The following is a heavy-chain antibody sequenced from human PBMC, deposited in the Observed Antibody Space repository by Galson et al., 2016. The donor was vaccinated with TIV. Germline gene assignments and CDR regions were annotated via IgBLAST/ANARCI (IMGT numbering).Heavy chain of an antibody. J-gene: IGHJ4*02. CDR3: ATSRGRYFDWLFGY. CDR2: INPTGGST. CDR1: GYTFTRYY. D-gene: IGHD3-9*01. V-gene: IGHV1-46*01. Sequence: SVKVSCKASGYTFTRYYTHWVRQAPGQGLEWMGIINPTGGSTTYAQKFQGRVTMTEDTSTDTAYMELSSLRSEDTAVYYCATSRGRYFDWLFGYWGQGTLVTVSS.